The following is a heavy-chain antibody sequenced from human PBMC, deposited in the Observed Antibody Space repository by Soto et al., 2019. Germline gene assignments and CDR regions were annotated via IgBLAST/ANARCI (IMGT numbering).Heavy chain of an antibody. J-gene: IGHJ6*01. CDR2: IDSDGSST. CDR3: ASPVEADGTHPYFYGLDA. Sequence: EVQLVESGGGLVQPGGSLRLSCAASGFTFRSYWMHWVRQVPGKGLVWVSRIDSDGSSTNYADSVKGRFTIYRDNDKNTVYMERNSLRTEDTGVYYCASPVEADGTHPYFYGLDAWGQGNTVTVSS. V-gene: IGHV3-74*01. D-gene: IGHD6-25*01. CDR1: GFTFRSYW.